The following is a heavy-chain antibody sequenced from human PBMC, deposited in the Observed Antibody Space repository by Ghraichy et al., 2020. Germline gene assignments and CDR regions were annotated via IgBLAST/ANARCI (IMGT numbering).Heavy chain of an antibody. CDR3: ARTYCGGDCYCDY. CDR2: IYYSGST. D-gene: IGHD2-21*02. Sequence: SQTLSLTCTVSGGSISSSSYYWGWIRQPPGKGLEWIGSIYYSGSTYYNPSLKSRVTISVDTSKNQFSLKLSSVTAADTAVYYCARTYCGGDCYCDYWGQGTLVTVSS. J-gene: IGHJ4*02. CDR1: GGSISSSSYY. V-gene: IGHV4-39*01.